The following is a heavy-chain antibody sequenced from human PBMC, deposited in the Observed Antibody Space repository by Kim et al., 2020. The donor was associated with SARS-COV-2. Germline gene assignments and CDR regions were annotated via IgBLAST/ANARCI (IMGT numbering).Heavy chain of an antibody. CDR3: TADYYYDSSGYYTGEYFQH. Sequence: GRFTISRDDSKNTLYLQMNSLKTEDTAVYYCTADYYYDSSGYYTGEYFQHWGQGTLVTVSS. J-gene: IGHJ1*01. D-gene: IGHD3-22*01. V-gene: IGHV3-15*01.